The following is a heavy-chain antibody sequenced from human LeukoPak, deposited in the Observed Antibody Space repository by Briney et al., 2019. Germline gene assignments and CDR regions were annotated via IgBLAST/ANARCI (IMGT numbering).Heavy chain of an antibody. D-gene: IGHD6-19*01. CDR2: ISYDGGNK. V-gene: IGHV3-30*19. CDR1: GFTFSSYG. Sequence: GRSLRLSCAASGFTFSSYGMHWVRQAPGKGLEWVAVISYDGGNKYYADSVKGRFTISRDNSKNTLSLQMNSLRAEDTAVYYCARDSSPYSSGWYYYFDYWGQGTLVTVCS. CDR3: ARDSSPYSSGWYYYFDY. J-gene: IGHJ4*02.